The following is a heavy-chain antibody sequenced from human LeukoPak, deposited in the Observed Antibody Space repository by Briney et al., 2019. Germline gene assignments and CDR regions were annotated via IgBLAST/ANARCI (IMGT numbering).Heavy chain of an antibody. D-gene: IGHD2-2*01. V-gene: IGHV3-23*01. Sequence: GGSLRLSCAASGFTFSSFAMSWVRQAPGKGLEWVSAISGSGNTYYADSVKGRFTISRDNSKNTLYLQMNSLRAEDTAVYYCAKDIVVVPAALFDYWGQGTLVTVSS. CDR3: AKDIVVVPAALFDY. CDR2: ISGSGNT. CDR1: GFTFSSFA. J-gene: IGHJ4*02.